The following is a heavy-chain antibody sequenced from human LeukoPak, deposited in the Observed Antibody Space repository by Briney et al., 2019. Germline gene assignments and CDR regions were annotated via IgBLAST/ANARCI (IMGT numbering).Heavy chain of an antibody. J-gene: IGHJ6*02. CDR2: IYYSGTT. CDR1: GGFISDYY. CDR3: ARHSYNYYGLDV. Sequence: PSETLSLTCTVSGGFISDYYWSWIRQPPGKGLEWIGNIYYSGTTNYNPSLKSRVTMSVDTSNNHLSLRLTSVTAADTALYYCARHSYNYYGLDVWGQGTTITVSS. V-gene: IGHV4-59*08.